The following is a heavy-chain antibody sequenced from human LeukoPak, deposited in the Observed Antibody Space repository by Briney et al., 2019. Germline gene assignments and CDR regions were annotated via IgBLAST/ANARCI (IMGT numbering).Heavy chain of an antibody. D-gene: IGHD1-1*01. CDR1: GGSINSGSYS. CDR2: IYYSGNT. Sequence: PSETLSLTCAVSGGSINSGSYSWAWIRQPPGKGLEWIGYIYYSGNTYYNPSLNSRVSLSVDTSKNQFSLKLSSVTAADTAVYYCARFKPTTNWFDPWGQGTLVTVSP. J-gene: IGHJ5*02. V-gene: IGHV4-30-4*07. CDR3: ARFKPTTNWFDP.